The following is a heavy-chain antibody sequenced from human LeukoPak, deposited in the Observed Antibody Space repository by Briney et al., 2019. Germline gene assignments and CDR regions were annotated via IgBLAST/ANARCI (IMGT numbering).Heavy chain of an antibody. CDR1: GGSFSGYY. CDR2: VNHSGST. CDR3: ARRGYSYGYVGSNWFDP. J-gene: IGHJ5*02. D-gene: IGHD5-18*01. V-gene: IGHV4-34*01. Sequence: PSETLSLTCAVYGGSFSGYYWSWIRQPPGKGLEWIGEVNHSGSTNYNPSLKSRVTISIDTSKNQFSLKLSSVTAADTAVYYCARRGYSYGYVGSNWFDPWGQGTLVTVSS.